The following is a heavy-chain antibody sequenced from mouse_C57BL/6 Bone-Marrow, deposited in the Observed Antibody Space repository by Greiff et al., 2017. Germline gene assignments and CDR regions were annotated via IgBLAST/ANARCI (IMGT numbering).Heavy chain of an antibody. J-gene: IGHJ1*03. CDR1: GFTFSSYA. CDR2: SSDGGSYT. CDR3: ARGIYYWYFDV. Sequence: EVKVVASGGGLVKPGGSLTLSCAASGFTFSSYAMSWVRQTPEKRLEWVATSSDGGSYTYYPDNVKGRFTISRDHAKNNLYLQRSHLKSEDTAMYYCARGIYYWYFDVCRTGTTVTVSS. V-gene: IGHV5-4*03. D-gene: IGHD1-1*01.